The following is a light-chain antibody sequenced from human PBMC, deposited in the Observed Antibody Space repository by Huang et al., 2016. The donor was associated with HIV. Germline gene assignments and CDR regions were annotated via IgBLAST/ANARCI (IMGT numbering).Light chain of an antibody. CDR3: QQRTKWPPVLT. J-gene: IGKJ4*01. CDR2: EAS. V-gene: IGKV3-11*01. CDR1: QSVGVY. Sequence: EIVWTQSPATLSLSPGDRATLSCRASQSVGVYLAWYQQKPGQAPSLLIFEASNRATGIPDRFSGSGSGTDFTLTIDSLQPDDFAIYYCQQRTKWPPVLTFGGGTRVEIK.